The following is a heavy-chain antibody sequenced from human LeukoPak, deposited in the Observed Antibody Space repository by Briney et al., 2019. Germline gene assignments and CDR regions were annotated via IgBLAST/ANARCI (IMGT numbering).Heavy chain of an antibody. D-gene: IGHD6-19*01. CDR2: INPSGGST. V-gene: IGHV1-46*01. CDR3: AREDLGVIAVAGTGIDY. J-gene: IGHJ4*02. CDR1: GYTFTSYY. Sequence: ASVKVSCKASGYTFTSYYVHWVRQAPGQGLEWMGIINPSGGSTSYAQKFQGRVTMTRDTSTSTVYMELSSLRSEDTAVYYCAREDLGVIAVAGTGIDYWGQGTLVTVSS.